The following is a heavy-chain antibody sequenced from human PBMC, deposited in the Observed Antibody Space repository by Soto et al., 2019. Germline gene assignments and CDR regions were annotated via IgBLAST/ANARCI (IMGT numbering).Heavy chain of an antibody. Sequence: GGSLRLSCVASGFTFSNYGMHWVRQAPGKGLEWVAVISYDGSNKYYADSVKGRFTISRDNSKNTLYLQMTSLRTEDTALFYCAKLDEGGLQYAYYAMDVWGQGTTVTVSS. CDR3: AKLDEGGLQYAYYAMDV. D-gene: IGHD2-15*01. CDR1: GFTFSNYG. CDR2: ISYDGSNK. V-gene: IGHV3-30*18. J-gene: IGHJ6*02.